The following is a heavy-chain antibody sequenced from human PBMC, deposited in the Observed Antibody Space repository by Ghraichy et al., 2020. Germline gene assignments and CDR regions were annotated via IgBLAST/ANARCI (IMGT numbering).Heavy chain of an antibody. CDR2: ISWDGGST. D-gene: IGHD6-13*01. Sequence: GGSLRLSCAASGFTFDDYTMHWVRQAPGKGLEWVSLISWDGGSTYYADSVKGRFTISRDNSKNSLYLQMNSLRTEDTALYYCAKAYSSSWDTSLEFDYWGQGTLVTVSS. J-gene: IGHJ4*02. CDR3: AKAYSSSWDTSLEFDY. CDR1: GFTFDDYT. V-gene: IGHV3-43*01.